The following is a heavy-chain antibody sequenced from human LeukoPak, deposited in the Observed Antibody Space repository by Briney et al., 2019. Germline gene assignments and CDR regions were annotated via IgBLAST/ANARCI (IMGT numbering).Heavy chain of an antibody. Sequence: GESLKIPFKGSGYSFTSYWIGWVRQMPGKGLEWMRIIYPGDSDTRYSPSFQGQVTISADKSISTAYLQWSSLKASDTAMYYCAGMVNIAAGGPDYWGQGTLVTVSS. CDR1: GYSFTSYW. CDR3: AGMVNIAAGGPDY. D-gene: IGHD6-13*01. J-gene: IGHJ4*02. V-gene: IGHV5-51*01. CDR2: IYPGDSDT.